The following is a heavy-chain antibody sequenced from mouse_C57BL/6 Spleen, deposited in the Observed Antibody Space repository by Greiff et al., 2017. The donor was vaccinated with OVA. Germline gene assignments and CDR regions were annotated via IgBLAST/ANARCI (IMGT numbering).Heavy chain of an antibody. Sequence: QVQLKQPGAELVRPGSSVKLSCKASGYTFTSYWMHWVKQRPIQGLEWIGNIDPSDSETHYNQKFKDKATLTVDKSSSTAYMQLSSLTSEDSAVYYCARGGGSSYDAMDYWGQGTSVTVSS. CDR2: IDPSDSET. CDR3: ARGGGSSYDAMDY. CDR1: GYTFTSYW. D-gene: IGHD1-1*01. V-gene: IGHV1-52*01. J-gene: IGHJ4*01.